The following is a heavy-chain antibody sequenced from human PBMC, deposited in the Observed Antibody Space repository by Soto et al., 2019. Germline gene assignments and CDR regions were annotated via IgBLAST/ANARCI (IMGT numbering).Heavy chain of an antibody. J-gene: IGHJ4*01. CDR3: TTNTYSTIIIVGFDY. CDR2: IKSKTDGGTT. D-gene: IGHD3-9*01. V-gene: IGHV3-15*07. CDR1: GFTFTNAW. Sequence: PGGSLRLSCAASGFTFTNAWINWVRQAPGKGLEWVGRIKSKTDGGTTDYAEPVKGRFAISRDDSNNMVYLQMNSLKIEDTAVFYFTTNTYSTIIIVGFDYWGHGTLVTVSS.